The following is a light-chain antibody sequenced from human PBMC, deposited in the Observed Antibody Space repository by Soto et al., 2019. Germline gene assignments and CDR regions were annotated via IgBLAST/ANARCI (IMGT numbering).Light chain of an antibody. CDR1: QSVDSSF. V-gene: IGKV3-20*01. J-gene: IGKJ2*01. CDR2: GAS. Sequence: EIVLTQSPGSLSLSPGERATLSCRASQSVDSSFFAWYQQKPGQAPRLLIYGASNRATGIPDRFSGRGSGTDFTLTISSLQSEDFAVYYCQHHNDWVKTFGQGTKLEI. CDR3: QHHNDWVKT.